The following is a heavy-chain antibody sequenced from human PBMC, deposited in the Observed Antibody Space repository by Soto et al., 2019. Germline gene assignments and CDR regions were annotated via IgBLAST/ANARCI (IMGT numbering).Heavy chain of an antibody. J-gene: IGHJ4*02. CDR1: GVTFSDYY. CDR3: ARETPLVAVTPEFDY. V-gene: IGHV3-11*01. D-gene: IGHD2-15*01. Sequence: GGPLSHSCAASGVTFSDYYMSWILQAPGKGLEWVSSISKSGSTIHYADSVKGRFTVSRDNAKKSVYLQMNSLRVEDMAVYYCARETPLVAVTPEFDYWGQGTRVTVSS. CDR2: ISKSGSTI.